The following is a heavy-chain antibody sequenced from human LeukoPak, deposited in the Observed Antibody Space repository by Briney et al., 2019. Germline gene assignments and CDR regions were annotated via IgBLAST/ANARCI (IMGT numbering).Heavy chain of an antibody. D-gene: IGHD2-2*01. CDR3: ATSSNAPGNH. CDR2: IKPDGSGE. J-gene: IGHJ5*02. CDR1: GFTFSNYW. Sequence: PGGSLRLSCAASGFTFSNYWMTWVRQAPGKALEWVANIKPDGSGEYYLDSLKGRFTISRDNAKNSLNLQMNSLRAQDTAVYYCATSSNAPGNHWGRGTLVTVSS. V-gene: IGHV3-7*01.